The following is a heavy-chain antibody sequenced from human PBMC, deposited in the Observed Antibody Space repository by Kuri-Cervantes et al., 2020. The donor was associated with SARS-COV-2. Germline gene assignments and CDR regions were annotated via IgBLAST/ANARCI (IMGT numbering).Heavy chain of an antibody. Sequence: GESLKISCAASGFTFSSYSMNWVRQAPGKGLEWVSSISSSSSYIYYADSVKSRFTISRDNAKNSLYLQMNSLRAEDTAVYYCARDSYYDSPGHWGQGTLVTVSS. CDR1: GFTFSSYS. CDR3: ARDSYYDSPGH. J-gene: IGHJ4*02. D-gene: IGHD3-22*01. V-gene: IGHV3-21*01. CDR2: ISSSSSYI.